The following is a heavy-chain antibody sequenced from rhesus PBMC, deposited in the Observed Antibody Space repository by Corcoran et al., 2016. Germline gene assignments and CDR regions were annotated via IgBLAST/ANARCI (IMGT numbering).Heavy chain of an antibody. CDR1: GGSVSSSNW. CDR3: ARDTCDY. V-gene: IGHV4-65*01. Sequence: QVQLQESGPGLVKPSETLSLTCAVSGGSVSSSNWWSWIHQPPGKGLEWIGYISGSSGSTYYNPSLKSRVTISTDTSKNQFSLKLSSVTAADTAVYYCARDTCDYWGQGVLVTVSS. D-gene: IGHD5-12*01. J-gene: IGHJ4*01. CDR2: ISGSSGST.